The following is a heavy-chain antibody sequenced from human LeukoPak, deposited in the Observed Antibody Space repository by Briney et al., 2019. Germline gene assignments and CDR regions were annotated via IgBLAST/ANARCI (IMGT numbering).Heavy chain of an antibody. Sequence: SETLSLTCTVSGGSLSSIGYYWGSIRQPPGKGLEWIVSMYYGGSTYYHPSLKSRVTISVDTSKNQFSLKLSSVTAADTAVYYCARRLRFVGVWFDPWGQGTLVTVSS. CDR2: MYYGGST. CDR1: GGSLSSIGYY. D-gene: IGHD3-10*01. CDR3: ARRLRFVGVWFDP. J-gene: IGHJ5*02. V-gene: IGHV4-39*07.